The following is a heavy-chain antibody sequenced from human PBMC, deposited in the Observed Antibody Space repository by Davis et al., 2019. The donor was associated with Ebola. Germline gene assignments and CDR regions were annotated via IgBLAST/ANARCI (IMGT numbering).Heavy chain of an antibody. V-gene: IGHV1-18*01. D-gene: IGHD2-8*02. CDR2: ISAYNGNT. J-gene: IGHJ6*02. CDR1: GYTFTSYG. CDR3: ARNEVYCTGGVCYTGIGYYYYGMDV. Sequence: ASVKVSCKASGYTFTSYGISWVRQAPGQGLEWMGWISAYNGNTNYAQKLQGRVTMTTDTSTSTAYMELRSLRSEDTAVYYCARNEVYCTGGVCYTGIGYYYYGMDVWGQGTTVTVSS.